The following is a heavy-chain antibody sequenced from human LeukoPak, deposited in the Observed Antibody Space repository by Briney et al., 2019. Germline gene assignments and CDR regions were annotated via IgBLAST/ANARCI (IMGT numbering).Heavy chain of an antibody. V-gene: IGHV3-74*01. J-gene: IGHJ5*02. CDR2: INGDGSGT. CDR1: GFTFSSYW. CDR3: AREAAGGWFDP. Sequence: PGGSLRLSCAASGFTFSSYWMHWVRHAPGKGLVWVSRINGDGSGTSYADSVKGRFTISRDNAKNTLYLQMNSLRAEDTAVYYCAREAAGGWFDPWGQGTLVTVSS. D-gene: IGHD6-13*01.